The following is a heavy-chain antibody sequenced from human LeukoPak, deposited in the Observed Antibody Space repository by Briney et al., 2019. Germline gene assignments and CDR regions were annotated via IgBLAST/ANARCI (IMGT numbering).Heavy chain of an antibody. CDR1: GFTFSSYG. J-gene: IGHJ3*02. D-gene: IGHD3-10*01. CDR2: IRYDGSNK. CDR3: AKGVWFGSAYLDAFDI. Sequence: GGSLSLSCAASGFTFSSYGMHWVRQAPRKGLEWVAFIRYDGSNKYYADSVKGRFTISRDNSKNTLYLQMNSLRAEDTAVYYCAKGVWFGSAYLDAFDIWGQGTMVTVSS. V-gene: IGHV3-30*02.